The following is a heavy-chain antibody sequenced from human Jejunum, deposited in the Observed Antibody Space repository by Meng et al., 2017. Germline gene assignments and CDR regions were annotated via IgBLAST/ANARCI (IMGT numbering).Heavy chain of an antibody. J-gene: IGHJ3*02. CDR3: ARDGRYNDGWYAAFDI. Sequence: SETLSLTCAVYGGSFNGGSFNNYYWSWIRQSPGKGLEWIGEVNYRGNTIYNPSLKSRFTISLDTSKNQFSLYLASVTAADTAVYCCARDGRYNDGWYAAFDIWGQGTVVTVSS. CDR2: VNYRGNT. D-gene: IGHD6-19*01. V-gene: IGHV4-34*01. CDR1: GGSFNGGSFNNYY.